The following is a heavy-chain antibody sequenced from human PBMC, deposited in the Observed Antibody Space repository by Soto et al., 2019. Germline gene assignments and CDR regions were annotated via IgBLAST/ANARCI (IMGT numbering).Heavy chain of an antibody. Sequence: PGGSLRLSCAASGFTFSSYSMNWVRQAPGKGLEWVSYISSSSSTIYYADSVKGRFTISRDNAKNSLYLQMNSLRDEDTAVYYCARDRKGDYDFWSGYYYGMDVWGQGTTVTVSS. CDR2: ISSSSSTI. CDR3: ARDRKGDYDFWSGYYYGMDV. CDR1: GFTFSSYS. V-gene: IGHV3-48*02. D-gene: IGHD3-3*01. J-gene: IGHJ6*02.